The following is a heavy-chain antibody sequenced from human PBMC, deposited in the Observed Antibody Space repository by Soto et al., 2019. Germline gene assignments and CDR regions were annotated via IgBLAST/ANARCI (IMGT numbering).Heavy chain of an antibody. Sequence: SETLSLTCTVSGGSVSPYYWSWIRQPPGKGLEWIGYIYYSGKTNYNPSLKSRVTISVDTSKNQFSLKLSSVTAADTAVYYCARLGSTRPYYYYMDVWGKGTTVTVSS. CDR3: ARLGSTRPYYYYMDV. J-gene: IGHJ6*03. D-gene: IGHD3-10*01. CDR1: GGSVSPYY. CDR2: IYYSGKT. V-gene: IGHV4-59*02.